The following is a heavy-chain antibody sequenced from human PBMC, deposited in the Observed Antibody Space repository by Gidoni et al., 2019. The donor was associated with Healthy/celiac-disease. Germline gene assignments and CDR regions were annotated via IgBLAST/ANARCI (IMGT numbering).Heavy chain of an antibody. CDR2: IYHSGRT. Sequence: QVQLQESGPGLVKPSGTLSLPCAVSGGSIRSSNWWSWVRQPPGKGLEWIGEIYHSGRTNYNPSLKSRVTISVDKSKNQFSLKLSSVTAADTAVYYCARDPDYGDYYYGMDVWGQGTTVTVSS. D-gene: IGHD4-17*01. J-gene: IGHJ6*02. CDR3: ARDPDYGDYYYGMDV. V-gene: IGHV4-4*02. CDR1: GGSIRSSNW.